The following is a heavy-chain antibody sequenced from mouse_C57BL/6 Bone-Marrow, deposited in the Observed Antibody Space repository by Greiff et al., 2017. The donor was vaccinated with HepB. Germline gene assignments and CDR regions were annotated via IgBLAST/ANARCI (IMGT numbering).Heavy chain of an antibody. CDR2: IDPSDSYT. J-gene: IGHJ3*01. CDR3: ARRGPYYPAWFAY. V-gene: IGHV1-69*01. Sequence: VQVVESGAELVMPGASVKLSCKASGYTFTSYWMHWVKQRPGQGLEWIGEIDPSDSYTNYNQKFKGKSTLTVDKSSSTAYMQLSSLTSEDSAVYYCARRGPYYPAWFAYWGQGTVVTVSA. CDR1: GYTFTSYW. D-gene: IGHD2-10*01.